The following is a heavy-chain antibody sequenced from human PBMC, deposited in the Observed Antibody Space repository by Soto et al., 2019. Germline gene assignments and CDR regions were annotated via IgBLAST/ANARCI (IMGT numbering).Heavy chain of an antibody. D-gene: IGHD3-10*01. CDR3: ARGVSGVYYYYGMGV. CDR2: ISYDGSNK. V-gene: IGHV3-30-3*01. CDR1: GFTFSSYA. J-gene: IGHJ6*02. Sequence: GGSLRLSCAASGFTFSSYAMHWVRQAPGKGLEWVAVISYDGSNKYYADSVKGRFTISRDNSKNTLYLQMNSLRAEDTAVYYCARGVSGVYYYYGMGVWGQGTTVTVSS.